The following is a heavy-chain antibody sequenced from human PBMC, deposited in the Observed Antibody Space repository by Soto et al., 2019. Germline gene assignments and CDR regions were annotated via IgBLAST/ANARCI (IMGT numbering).Heavy chain of an antibody. CDR3: ARLPLYCSGGSCYSHFDY. J-gene: IGHJ4*02. V-gene: IGHV4-59*01. Sequence: SETLSLTCTVSGGSISSCYWSWIRQPPGKGLEWIGYIYYSGSTNYNPSLKSRVTISVDTSKNQFSLKLSSVTAADTAVYYCARLPLYCSGGSCYSHFDYWGQGTLVTVSS. CDR2: IYYSGST. D-gene: IGHD2-15*01. CDR1: GGSISSCY.